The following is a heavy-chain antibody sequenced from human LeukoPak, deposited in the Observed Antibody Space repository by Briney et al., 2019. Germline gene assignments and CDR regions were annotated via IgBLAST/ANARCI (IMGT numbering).Heavy chain of an antibody. CDR2: ISYDGSNK. Sequence: PGGSLRLSCAASGFTFSSYAMHWVRQAPGKGLEWVAVISYDGSNKYYADSVKGRFTISRDNAKNSLYLQMNSLRAEDTAVYYCARGGVRYFDLSLYWGQGTLVTVSS. CDR3: ARGGVRYFDLSLY. J-gene: IGHJ4*02. CDR1: GFTFSSYA. V-gene: IGHV3-30*04. D-gene: IGHD3-9*01.